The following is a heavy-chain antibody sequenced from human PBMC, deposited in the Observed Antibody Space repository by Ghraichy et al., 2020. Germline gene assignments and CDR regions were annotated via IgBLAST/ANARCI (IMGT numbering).Heavy chain of an antibody. Sequence: LSLTCAASGFSFSTSWMSWVRQVPGKGLEWVANINPGGIKKYYVDSVEGRFTMSRDNARNSLYLQMNSLRVEDTAVYYCATSPTRDSRSSFWGQGTLVTVSS. V-gene: IGHV3-7*01. J-gene: IGHJ4*02. CDR2: INPGGIKK. D-gene: IGHD3-22*01. CDR3: ATSPTRDSRSSF. CDR1: GFSFSTSW.